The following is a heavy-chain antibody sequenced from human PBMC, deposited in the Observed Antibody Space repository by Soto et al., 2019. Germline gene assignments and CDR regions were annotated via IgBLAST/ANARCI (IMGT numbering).Heavy chain of an antibody. D-gene: IGHD3-16*02. CDR1: GYTLTDLS. Sequence: ASVKVSCKVSGYTLTDLSMHWVRQAPGKGLEWMGGFDPEDGETIYAQKFQGRVTMTEDTSTDTAYMELSSLRSEDTAVYYCATVGYDYIWGSYRPRGFDPWGQGTLVTVSS. V-gene: IGHV1-24*01. CDR2: FDPEDGET. CDR3: ATVGYDYIWGSYRPRGFDP. J-gene: IGHJ5*02.